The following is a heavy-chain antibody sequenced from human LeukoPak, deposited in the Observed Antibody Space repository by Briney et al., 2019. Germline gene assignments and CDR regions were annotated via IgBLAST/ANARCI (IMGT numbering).Heavy chain of an antibody. J-gene: IGHJ4*02. CDR3: AKYPVGGNYYNDY. V-gene: IGHV3-53*01. D-gene: IGHD1-26*01. CDR1: GFTVSSSY. Sequence: PGGSLRLSCAASGFTVSSSYMTWVRQAPGKGLEWVSVIRSGGSTVYADSIKGRFTISRDNSKNTLYLQMNSLRAEDTAVYYCAKYPVGGNYYNDYWGQGTLVTVSS. CDR2: IRSGGST.